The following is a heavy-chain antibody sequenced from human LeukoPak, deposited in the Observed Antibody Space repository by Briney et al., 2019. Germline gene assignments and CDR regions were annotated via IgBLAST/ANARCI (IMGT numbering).Heavy chain of an antibody. CDR3: ARRGYGSGNYYYPN. Sequence: GESLKISCKGSGYSFTNHYIGWVRLMPGKGLEWMGPIYPGDSDTRYSSSIQGQVTISADKSISTAYLQWSSLKASDTAMYYCARRGYGSGNYYYPNWGQGTLVTVSS. CDR2: IYPGDSDT. J-gene: IGHJ4*02. CDR1: GYSFTNHY. D-gene: IGHD3-10*01. V-gene: IGHV5-51*01.